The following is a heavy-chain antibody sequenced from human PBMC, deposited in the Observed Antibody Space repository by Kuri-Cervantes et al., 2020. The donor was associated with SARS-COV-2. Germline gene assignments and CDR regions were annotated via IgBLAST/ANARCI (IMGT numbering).Heavy chain of an antibody. CDR2: IGPSGTTK. D-gene: IGHD2-21*01. V-gene: IGHV3-11*04. CDR3: ARVAGEGPIYYYYMDV. Sequence: GESLKISCTASGFIFSDYYMTWIRQAPGKGLEWVSNIGPSGTTKYYADSVKGRFTISRESGENSLYLHMNSVRGDDTAVYYCARVAGEGPIYYYYMDVWGKGTAVTVSS. CDR1: GFIFSDYY. J-gene: IGHJ6*03.